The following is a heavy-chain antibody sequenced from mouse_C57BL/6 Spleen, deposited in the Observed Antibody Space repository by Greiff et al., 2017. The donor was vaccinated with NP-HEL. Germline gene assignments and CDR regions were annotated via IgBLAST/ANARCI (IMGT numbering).Heavy chain of an antibody. CDR3: ARRNNNYGGFAY. CDR1: GYAFSSSW. V-gene: IGHV1-82*01. J-gene: IGHJ3*01. D-gene: IGHD1-1*01. CDR2: IYPGDGDT. Sequence: VKLVESGPELVKPGASVKISCKASGYAFSSSWMNWVKQRPGKGLEWIGRIYPGDGDTNYNGKFKGKATLTADKSSSTAYMQLSSLTSEDSAVYFCARRNNNYGGFAYWGQGTLVTVSA.